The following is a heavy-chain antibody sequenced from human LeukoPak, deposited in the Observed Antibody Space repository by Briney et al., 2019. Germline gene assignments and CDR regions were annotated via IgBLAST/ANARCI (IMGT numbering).Heavy chain of an antibody. V-gene: IGHV4-4*07. CDR1: GGSISSYY. CDR3: ARDRTARWELLRRDAFDI. J-gene: IGHJ3*02. D-gene: IGHD1-26*01. Sequence: PSETLSLTCTVSGGSISSYYWSWIRQPAGKGLEWIWRIYTSGSTNYNPSLKSRVTMSVDTSKNQFSLKLSSVTAADTAVYYCARDRTARWELLRRDAFDIWGQGTMVTVSS. CDR2: IYTSGST.